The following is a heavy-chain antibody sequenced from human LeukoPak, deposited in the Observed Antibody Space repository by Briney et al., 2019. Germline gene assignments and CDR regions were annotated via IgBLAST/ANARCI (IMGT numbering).Heavy chain of an antibody. V-gene: IGHV4-31*03. CDR1: GGSISSGGYY. CDR2: IYYSGST. D-gene: IGHD3-22*01. Sequence: SEILSLTCTVSGGSISSGGYYWSWIRQHPGKGLEWIGHIYYSGSTYYNPSLKSRVTISVDTSKNQFSLKLSSVTAADTAVYYCAREIPTYYYDSSGYLGGYYFDYWGQGTLVTVSS. CDR3: AREIPTYYYDSSGYLGGYYFDY. J-gene: IGHJ4*02.